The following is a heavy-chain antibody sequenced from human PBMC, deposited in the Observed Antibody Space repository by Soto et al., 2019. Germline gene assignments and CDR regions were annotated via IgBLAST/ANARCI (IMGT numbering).Heavy chain of an antibody. CDR1: GFAFDQYT. CDR2: IYDNAAKI. CDR3: ARENYPDAFDI. V-gene: IGHV3-23*01. Sequence: GGSLRLACAGSGFAFDQYTINWVRQAPGRGLEWVSGIYDNAAKIFYADSVKGRFTISRDNSKNTVYLQMNSLRAEDTAVYYCARENYPDAFDIWGQGTMVTVSS. D-gene: IGHD1-7*01. J-gene: IGHJ3*02.